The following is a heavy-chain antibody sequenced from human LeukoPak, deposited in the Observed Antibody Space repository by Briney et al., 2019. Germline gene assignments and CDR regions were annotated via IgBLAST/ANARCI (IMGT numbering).Heavy chain of an antibody. CDR1: GFTFISYS. V-gene: IGHV3-21*01. CDR3: ARVDSYGHLRPFDY. Sequence: GGSLRLSCAASGFTFISYSMNWVRQAPGKGLEWVSSISSSSSYIYYADSVKGRFTISRDNAKNSLYLQMNSLRAEDTAVYYCARVDSYGHLRPFDYWGQGTLVTVSS. CDR2: ISSSSSYI. J-gene: IGHJ4*02. D-gene: IGHD5-18*01.